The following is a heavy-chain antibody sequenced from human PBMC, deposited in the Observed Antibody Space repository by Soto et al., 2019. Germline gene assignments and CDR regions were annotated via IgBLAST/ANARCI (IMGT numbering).Heavy chain of an antibody. V-gene: IGHV4-61*01. CDR2: IHVSGST. Sequence: SETLSLTCTVSGGSVSSGSYQWTWIRQPPGKGLEWIGYIHVSGSTNDNPSLKGRLTMSIDTSKNQFSLKLSSVTAADTAVYYCARDGHGMDVWGQGTKVTVSS. J-gene: IGHJ6*02. CDR3: ARDGHGMDV. CDR1: GGSVSSGSYQ.